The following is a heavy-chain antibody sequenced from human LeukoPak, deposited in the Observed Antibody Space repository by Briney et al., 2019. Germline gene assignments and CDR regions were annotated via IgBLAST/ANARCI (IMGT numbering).Heavy chain of an antibody. CDR2: VDYSGGDT. Sequence: PGGSLRLSCAASGFTFSSYGMSWVRQAPGKGLEWVSSVDYSGGDTHYADSVMGRFTISRDNSKNTLYLQLNSLRAEDTAVYYCARVIGAVRADYYFDYWGQGTLVAVSS. V-gene: IGHV3-23*01. D-gene: IGHD3-10*01. J-gene: IGHJ4*02. CDR1: GFTFSSYG. CDR3: ARVIGAVRADYYFDY.